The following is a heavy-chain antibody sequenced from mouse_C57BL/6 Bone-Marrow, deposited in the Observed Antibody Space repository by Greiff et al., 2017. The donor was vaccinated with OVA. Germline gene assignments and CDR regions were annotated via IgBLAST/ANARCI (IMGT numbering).Heavy chain of an antibody. V-gene: IGHV3-6*01. Sequence: EVKLQESGPGLVKPSPSLSLTCSVTGYSITSGYYWNWIRQFPGNQLEWMGYISYDGSNNYNPSLKNRISITRDTSKKQFFLKSNSVTTVDTATNYCASLSIPLYFCCWGQGTTLTVSS. CDR2: ISYDGSN. CDR3: ASLSIPLYFCC. CDR1: GYSITSGYY. D-gene: IGHD5-1-1*01. J-gene: IGHJ2*01.